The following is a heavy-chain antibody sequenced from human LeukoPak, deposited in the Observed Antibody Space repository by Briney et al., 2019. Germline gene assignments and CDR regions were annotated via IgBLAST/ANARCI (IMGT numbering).Heavy chain of an antibody. Sequence: SETLSLTCTVSGGSISSGDYYWSWIRQPPGKGLEWIGYIYYSGSTYYNPSLKSRVTISVDTSKNQFSLKLSSVTAADTAVYYCARDPPRGYGMDVWGPGITVTVSS. CDR2: IYYSGST. J-gene: IGHJ6*02. CDR3: ARDPPRGYGMDV. CDR1: GGSISSGDYY. V-gene: IGHV4-30-4*01.